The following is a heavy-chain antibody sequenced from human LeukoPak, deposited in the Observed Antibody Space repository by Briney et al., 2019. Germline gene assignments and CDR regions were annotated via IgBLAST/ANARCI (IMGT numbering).Heavy chain of an antibody. D-gene: IGHD5-18*01. CDR3: ARGTSSPRYSYGSQPLDY. Sequence: GGSLRLSCAASGFTVISNYMTWVRQAPGKGLEWVAVIWYDGSNKYYADSVKGRFTISRDNSKNTLYLQMNSLRAEDTAVYYCARGTSSPRYSYGSQPLDYWGQGTLVTVSS. CDR1: GFTVISNY. J-gene: IGHJ4*02. V-gene: IGHV3-33*08. CDR2: IWYDGSNK.